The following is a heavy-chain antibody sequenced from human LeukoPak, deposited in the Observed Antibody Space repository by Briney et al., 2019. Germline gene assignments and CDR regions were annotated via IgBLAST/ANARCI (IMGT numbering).Heavy chain of an antibody. D-gene: IGHD3-22*01. V-gene: IGHV4-34*01. J-gene: IGHJ4*02. CDR2: IYYSGAT. CDR3: ARVVDGYDSSGYLD. CDR1: GGSFSGYY. Sequence: SETLSLTCAVYGGSFSGYYWSWIRQPPGKGLEWIGYIYYSGATNYNPSLKSRVTILLDTSKNQFSLKLSSVTAADTAVYYCARVVDGYDSSGYLDWGQGTLVTVSS.